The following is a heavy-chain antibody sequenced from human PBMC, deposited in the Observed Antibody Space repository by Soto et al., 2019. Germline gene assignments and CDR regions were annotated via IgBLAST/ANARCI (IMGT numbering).Heavy chain of an antibody. D-gene: IGHD1-1*01. Sequence: QVQLQESGPGLVKPSETLSLTCTVSAGSITDYFWNWIRQPPGKGLEWIGFIHHIGTSMSKPSLMSRLSMSADTTKGQISLNLRAVAAADTAVYYCAKWNAMKRSFDDWGQGILVTVSS. CDR3: AKWNAMKRSFDD. J-gene: IGHJ4*02. CDR2: IHHIGTS. V-gene: IGHV4-59*01. CDR1: AGSITDYF.